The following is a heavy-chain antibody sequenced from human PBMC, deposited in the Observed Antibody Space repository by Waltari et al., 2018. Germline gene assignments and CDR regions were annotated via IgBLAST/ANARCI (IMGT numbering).Heavy chain of an antibody. V-gene: IGHV3-23*04. CDR3: AKVPYYDFWTGYFFFDL. CDR1: GFSFSNYA. J-gene: IGHJ4*02. CDR2: ITGGGDNT. Sequence: EVQLVESGGGSVQSGGSLRLSCEGSGFSFSNYAMSWVRQGPGMGLEWVSSITGGGDNTYDADSVRGRFTISRDNSKNTLSLQMNSLRAEDTATYYCAKVPYYDFWTGYFFFDLWGQGTLVSVSS. D-gene: IGHD3-3*01.